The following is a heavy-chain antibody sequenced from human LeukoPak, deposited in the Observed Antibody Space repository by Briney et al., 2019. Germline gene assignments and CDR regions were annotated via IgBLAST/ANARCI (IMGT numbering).Heavy chain of an antibody. CDR1: GGTLSSYA. J-gene: IGHJ4*02. CDR3: ARVEGVTTDY. Sequence: VASVKVSCKASGGTLSSYAISWVRQAPGQGLEWMGRIIPILGIANYAQKFQGRVTITADKSTSTAYMELSSLRSEDTAVYYCARVEGVTTDYWGQGTLVTVSS. V-gene: IGHV1-69*04. CDR2: IIPILGIA. D-gene: IGHD4-17*01.